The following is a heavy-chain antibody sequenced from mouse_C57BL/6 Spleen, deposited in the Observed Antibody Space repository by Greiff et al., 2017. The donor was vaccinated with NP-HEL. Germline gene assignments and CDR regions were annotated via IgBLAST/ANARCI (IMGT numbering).Heavy chain of an antibody. CDR3: ASSYYDGSSYDAMDY. J-gene: IGHJ4*01. D-gene: IGHD1-1*01. V-gene: IGHV1-69*01. CDR1: GYTFTSYW. Sequence: VQLQQPGAELVMPGASVKLSCKASGYTFTSYWMHWVKQRPGQGLEWIGEIDPSDSYTNYNQKFKGKSTLTVDKSSSTAYMQLSSLTSEDSAVYYCASSYYDGSSYDAMDYWGQGTSVTVSS. CDR2: IDPSDSYT.